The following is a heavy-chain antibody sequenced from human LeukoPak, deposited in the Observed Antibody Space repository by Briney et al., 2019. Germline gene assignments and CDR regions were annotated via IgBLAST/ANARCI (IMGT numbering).Heavy chain of an antibody. Sequence: GGSLRLSCAASGFTFSDYYMSWIRQAPGKGLEWVSYISSSGSTIYYADSVKGRFTISRDNAKNSLYLQMNSLRAEDTAVYYCANTIFGVVFAFDIWGQGTMVTVSS. CDR3: ANTIFGVVFAFDI. D-gene: IGHD3-3*01. J-gene: IGHJ3*02. CDR1: GFTFSDYY. V-gene: IGHV3-11*04. CDR2: ISSSGSTI.